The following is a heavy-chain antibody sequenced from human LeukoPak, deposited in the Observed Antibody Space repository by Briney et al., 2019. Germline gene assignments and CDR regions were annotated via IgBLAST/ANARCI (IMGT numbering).Heavy chain of an antibody. CDR3: EAAAGEFDY. V-gene: IGHV1-69*06. Sequence: ASVKVSCKASGGTFSSYAISWVRQAPGQGLEWMGGILPIFGTANYAQKFQGRVTITADKSTSTAYMELGSLRSEDTAVYYCEAAAGEFDYWGQGTLVTVSS. CDR2: ILPIFGTA. J-gene: IGHJ4*02. CDR1: GGTFSSYA. D-gene: IGHD6-13*01.